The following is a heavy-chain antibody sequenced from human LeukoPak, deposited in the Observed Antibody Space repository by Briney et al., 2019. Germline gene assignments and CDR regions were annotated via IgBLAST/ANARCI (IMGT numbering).Heavy chain of an antibody. D-gene: IGHD6-19*01. CDR2: IKQDGSEK. CDR3: ARPSRAVNWFDP. J-gene: IGHJ5*02. CDR1: GFTFSSYW. V-gene: IGHV3-7*01. Sequence: GGSLRLSCAASGFTFSSYWMSWVRQAPGKGLEWVANIKQDGSEKYYVDSVKGRFTISRGNAKNSLYLQTNSLRAEDTAVYYCARPSRAVNWFDPWGQGTLVTVSS.